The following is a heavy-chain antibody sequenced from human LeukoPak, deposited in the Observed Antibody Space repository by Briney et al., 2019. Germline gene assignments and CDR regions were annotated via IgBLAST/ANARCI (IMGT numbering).Heavy chain of an antibody. J-gene: IGHJ6*04. CDR1: GYTLTELS. V-gene: IGHV1-24*01. D-gene: IGHD3-10*01. CDR2: FDPEDGET. Sequence: ASVKVSCKVSGYTLTELSMHWVRQAPGKGLEWMGGFDPEDGETIYAQKLQGRVTMTTDTSTSTAYMELRSLRSDDTAVYYCARLTYYYGSGTLDVWGKGTTVTISS. CDR3: ARLTYYYGSGTLDV.